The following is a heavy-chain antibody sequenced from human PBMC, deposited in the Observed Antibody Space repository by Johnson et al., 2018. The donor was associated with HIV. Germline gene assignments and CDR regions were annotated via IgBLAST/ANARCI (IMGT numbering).Heavy chain of an antibody. CDR2: ISYDEIDK. Sequence: QVQLVESGGGVVQPGRSLRLSCAASGFTFSSYAMHWVRQAPGKGLEWVAVISYDEIDKYYADSVTGRFTVSRDNSKNTLYLQMNSLRGEDTAVYYCARGSQGMVTIWNAFDIWGQGTMVTVSS. D-gene: IGHD5-24*01. V-gene: IGHV3-30*03. CDR1: GFTFSSYA. J-gene: IGHJ3*02. CDR3: ARGSQGMVTIWNAFDI.